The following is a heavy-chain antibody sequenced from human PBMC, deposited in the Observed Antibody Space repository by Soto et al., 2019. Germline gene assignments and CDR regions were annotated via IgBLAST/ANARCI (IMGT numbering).Heavy chain of an antibody. D-gene: IGHD3-16*01. Sequence: QVQLVESGGGVVQPGRSLRLSCAASGFTFSSYAMHWVRQGPGKGLEWVAVISYDGSNKYYAGSVKGRFTISRDNSKSTLYLQMNSLRAEDTAVYYCARYHRYDAVDYWGQGTLVTVSS. J-gene: IGHJ4*02. V-gene: IGHV3-30-3*01. CDR3: ARYHRYDAVDY. CDR2: ISYDGSNK. CDR1: GFTFSSYA.